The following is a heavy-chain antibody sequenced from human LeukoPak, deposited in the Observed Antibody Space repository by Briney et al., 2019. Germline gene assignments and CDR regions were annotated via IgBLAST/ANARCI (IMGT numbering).Heavy chain of an antibody. Sequence: GGSLRLSCAASGITFSSYAMSWVRQAPGKALEWVSVISASGDTTFYADSVRGRFTISRDNSKNTLYLQMHSLRAEDTAVYYCAKVPPGYDSSGPIDYWGQGTLVTVSS. J-gene: IGHJ4*02. CDR2: ISASGDTT. V-gene: IGHV3-23*01. D-gene: IGHD3-22*01. CDR1: GITFSSYA. CDR3: AKVPPGYDSSGPIDY.